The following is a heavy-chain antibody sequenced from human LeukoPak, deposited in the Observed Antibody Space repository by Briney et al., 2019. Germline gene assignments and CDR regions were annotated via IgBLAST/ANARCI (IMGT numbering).Heavy chain of an antibody. V-gene: IGHV4-59*01. Sequence: PSETLSLTCTVFGGSISSYYCNWIRQPPGKGLEWIGNIFYSGSTNYNPSLKSRVTISVDTSKNQFSLKLSSVTAADTAVYYCARGGRRDIVAVWGQGTLVTVSS. CDR2: IFYSGST. J-gene: IGHJ4*02. CDR3: ARGGRRDIVAV. D-gene: IGHD5-12*01. CDR1: GGSISSYY.